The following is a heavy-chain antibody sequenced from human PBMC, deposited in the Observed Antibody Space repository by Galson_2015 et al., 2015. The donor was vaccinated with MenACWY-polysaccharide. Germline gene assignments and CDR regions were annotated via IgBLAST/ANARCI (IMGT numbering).Heavy chain of an antibody. J-gene: IGHJ2*01. Sequence: YLSLTCAASGFTFSDYGMSWFRQAPGKGLEWVAGFPSSGSRPYYADSVRGRFSVSRDNSDNTLYLQMNSLRAEDTAMYYCAKDRSSGTSWYYFDLWGRGTLVTVSS. CDR2: FPSSGSRP. CDR1: GFTFSDYG. D-gene: IGHD6-19*01. CDR3: AKDRSSGTSWYYFDL. V-gene: IGHV3-23*01.